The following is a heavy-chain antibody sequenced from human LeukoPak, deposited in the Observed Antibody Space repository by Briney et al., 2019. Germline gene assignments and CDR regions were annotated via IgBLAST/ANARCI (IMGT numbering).Heavy chain of an antibody. CDR3: ARGNSGYDYAFDI. D-gene: IGHD5-12*01. J-gene: IGHJ3*02. V-gene: IGHV4-59*01. CDR1: GGSISSYH. Sequence: PSETLSLTCTVSGGSISSYHWSWTRQPPGKGLQWIGFIYSSGSTNYNPSLKSRVTISLDTSKNQFSLRVSSVTSADTAVYYCARGNSGYDYAFDIWGQGTMVTVSS. CDR2: IYSSGST.